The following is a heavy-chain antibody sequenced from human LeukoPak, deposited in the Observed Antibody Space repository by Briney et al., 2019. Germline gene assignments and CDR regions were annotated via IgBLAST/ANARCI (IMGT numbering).Heavy chain of an antibody. Sequence: ASVKVSCKASGYTFTGYYMHWVRQAPGQGLEWMGWIIPNSGGTNYAQKFQGRVTMTRDTSISTAYMELSRLRSDDTAVYYCAREPRYYYYMDVWGKGTTVTVSS. CDR2: IIPNSGGT. J-gene: IGHJ6*03. CDR1: GYTFTGYY. CDR3: AREPRYYYYMDV. V-gene: IGHV1-2*02.